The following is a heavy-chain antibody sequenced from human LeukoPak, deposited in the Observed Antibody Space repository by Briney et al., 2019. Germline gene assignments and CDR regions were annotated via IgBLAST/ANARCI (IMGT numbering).Heavy chain of an antibody. J-gene: IGHJ3*02. V-gene: IGHV4-61*02. Sequence: PSETLSLTCTVSGGSISSGTNYWSWIRQPAGKGLEWIGRIHTSGSTNHNPSLRSRVTISVDTSKNQFSLKLSSVTAADTAVYYCARDQWGGTYIHDAFDIWGQGTMVTVSS. CDR1: GGSISSGTNY. CDR2: IHTSGST. CDR3: ARDQWGGTYIHDAFDI. D-gene: IGHD1-26*01.